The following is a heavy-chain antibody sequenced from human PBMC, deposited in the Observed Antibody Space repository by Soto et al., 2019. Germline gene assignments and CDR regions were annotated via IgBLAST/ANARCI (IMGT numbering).Heavy chain of an antibody. CDR1: GFTFSSYA. J-gene: IGHJ6*02. V-gene: IGHV3-23*01. D-gene: IGHD3-3*01. Sequence: GGSLRLSCAASGFTFSSYAMSWVRQAPGKGLEWVSAISGSGGSTYYADSVKGRFTISRDNSKNTLYLQMNSLRAEDTAVYYCAKIRNHGFWSGYSDHYYYYGMDVWGQGTTVTVSS. CDR2: ISGSGGST. CDR3: AKIRNHGFWSGYSDHYYYYGMDV.